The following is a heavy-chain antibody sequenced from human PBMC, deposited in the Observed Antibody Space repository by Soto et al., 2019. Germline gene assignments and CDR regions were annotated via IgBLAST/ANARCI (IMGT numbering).Heavy chain of an antibody. Sequence: ASETLSLTCAVYGGSFSGYYWSWIRQPPGKWLEWIGEINHSGSTNYNPSLKSRVTISVDTSKNQFSLKLSSVTAADTAVYYCARLYCSSTSCYFVPRSSGSQHRGSLDYWGQGXLVTVYS. J-gene: IGHJ4*02. CDR2: INHSGST. CDR3: ARLYCSSTSCYFVPRSSGSQHRGSLDY. D-gene: IGHD2-2*01. CDR1: GGSFSGYY. V-gene: IGHV4-34*01.